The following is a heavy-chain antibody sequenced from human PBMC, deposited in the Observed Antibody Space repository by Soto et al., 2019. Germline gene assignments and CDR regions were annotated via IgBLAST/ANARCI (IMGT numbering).Heavy chain of an antibody. V-gene: IGHV1-46*03. CDR1: GYTFTSYY. Sequence: ASVKVSCKASGYTFTSYYMHWVRQAPGQGLEWMGIINPSGGSASYAQKFQGRVTMTRDTSTSTVYMELSSLRSEDTAVYYCARGKAGYYGSGSYYNHPEDYGMDVWGQGTTVTVSS. D-gene: IGHD3-10*01. CDR2: INPSGGSA. CDR3: ARGKAGYYGSGSYYNHPEDYGMDV. J-gene: IGHJ6*02.